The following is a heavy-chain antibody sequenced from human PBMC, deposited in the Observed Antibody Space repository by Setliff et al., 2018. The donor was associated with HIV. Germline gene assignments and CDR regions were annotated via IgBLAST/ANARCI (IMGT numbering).Heavy chain of an antibody. CDR1: GGSISSHY. J-gene: IGHJ6*02. Sequence: LSLTCTVSGGSISSHYMSWIRQAPGKGLEWVAYISFSGNTIYYTDSVKGRFTISRDNARNSLYLQMNSLRAEDTAVYYCARAKIGPYGDSTYYYGLDVWGQGTTVTVSS. D-gene: IGHD4-17*01. CDR2: ISFSGNTI. V-gene: IGHV3-11*01. CDR3: ARAKIGPYGDSTYYYGLDV.